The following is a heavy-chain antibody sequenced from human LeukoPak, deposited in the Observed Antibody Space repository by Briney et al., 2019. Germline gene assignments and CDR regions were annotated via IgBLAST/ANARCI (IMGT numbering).Heavy chain of an antibody. Sequence: SETLSLTCTVSGGSISSGSYYWSWIRQPAGKGLEWIGRIYTSGSTNYNPSLKSRVTISVDTSKNQFSLKLSSVTAADTAVYYCARGPLYYDFWSGYYTPPQDYGMDVWGQGTTVTVSS. CDR2: IYTSGST. J-gene: IGHJ6*02. CDR3: ARGPLYYDFWSGYYTPPQDYGMDV. D-gene: IGHD3-3*01. V-gene: IGHV4-61*02. CDR1: GGSISSGSYY.